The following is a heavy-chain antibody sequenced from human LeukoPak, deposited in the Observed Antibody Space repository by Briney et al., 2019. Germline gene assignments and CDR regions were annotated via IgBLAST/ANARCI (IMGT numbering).Heavy chain of an antibody. D-gene: IGHD2-21*01. V-gene: IGHV3-7*03. Sequence: GGSLRLSCAASGFTFSTYWMSWVRKAPGKGLEWVANIKQDGGEKNYVDSVKGRFTISRDNAKNSLYLQMNSLRAEDTAVYYCARLRYSDYWGQGTLVTVSS. CDR2: IKQDGGEK. CDR3: ARLRYSDY. J-gene: IGHJ4*02. CDR1: GFTFSTYW.